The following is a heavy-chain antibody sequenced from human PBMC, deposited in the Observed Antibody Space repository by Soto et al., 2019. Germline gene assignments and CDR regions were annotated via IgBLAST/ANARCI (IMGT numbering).Heavy chain of an antibody. CDR3: ARDKITGLFDY. CDR1: GGSFSGYY. Sequence: PSETLSLTCAVYGGSFSGYYWTWIRQPPRTGLEWIGEINHIGSTNYNPSLKSRVTISVDTSKNQFSLKLISVTAADTAVYYCARDKITGLFDYWGQGTLVT. CDR2: INHIGST. J-gene: IGHJ4*02. V-gene: IGHV4-34*01. D-gene: IGHD2-8*02.